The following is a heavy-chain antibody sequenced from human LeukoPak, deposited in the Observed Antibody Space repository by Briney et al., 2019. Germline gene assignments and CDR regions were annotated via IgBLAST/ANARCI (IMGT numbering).Heavy chain of an antibody. CDR3: AKGLMITFGGAFDC. Sequence: GGSLRLSCAASGFTVSSNYMSWVRQAPGKGLEWVSVIYSGGSTYYADSVKGRFTISRDNSKNTLYLQMNSLRAEDTAVYYCAKGLMITFGGAFDCWGQGTLVTVSS. V-gene: IGHV3-53*01. J-gene: IGHJ4*02. CDR2: IYSGGST. CDR1: GFTVSSNY. D-gene: IGHD3-16*01.